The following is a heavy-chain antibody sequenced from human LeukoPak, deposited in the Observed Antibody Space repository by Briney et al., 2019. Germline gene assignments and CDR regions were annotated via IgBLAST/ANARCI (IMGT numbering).Heavy chain of an antibody. J-gene: IGHJ5*02. D-gene: IGHD1-14*01. CDR2: INPSGGST. Sequence: ASVKVSCKASGYTFTSYYMHWVRQAPGQGLEWMGIINPSGGSTSYAQKFQGRVTMTRDMSTSTVYMELSSLRSEDTAVYYCARALTLGENWFDPWGQGTLVTVSP. CDR1: GYTFTSYY. V-gene: IGHV1-46*01. CDR3: ARALTLGENWFDP.